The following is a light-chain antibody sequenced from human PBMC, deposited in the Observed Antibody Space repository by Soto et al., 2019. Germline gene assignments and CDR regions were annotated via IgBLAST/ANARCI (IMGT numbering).Light chain of an antibody. CDR2: EAS. Sequence: ETVLSLSXATVSLSPRDXXXXXXXASQSVNTYLAWYPTKPXQAPKLLIYEASKXATGIPARFSGSGSGKDFTLTISSLESEDSAVYYCQQRSYWAPYTSVQGTKADIK. CDR1: QSVNTY. CDR3: QQRSYWAPYT. V-gene: IGKV3-11*01. J-gene: IGKJ2*01.